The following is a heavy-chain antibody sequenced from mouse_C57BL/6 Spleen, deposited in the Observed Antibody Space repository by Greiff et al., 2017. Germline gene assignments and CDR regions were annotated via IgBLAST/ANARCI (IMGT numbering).Heavy chain of an antibody. D-gene: IGHD2-1*01. CDR1: GFSLTSYA. CDR3: ARMGIYYGNPWFAY. V-gene: IGHV2-9-1*01. CDR2: IWTGGGT. J-gene: IGHJ3*01. Sequence: VQRVESGPGLVAPSQSLSITCTVSGFSLTSYAISWVRQPPGKGLEWLGVIWTGGGTNYNSALKSRLSISKDNSKSQVFLKMNSLQTDDTARYYCARMGIYYGNPWFAYWGQGTLVTVSA.